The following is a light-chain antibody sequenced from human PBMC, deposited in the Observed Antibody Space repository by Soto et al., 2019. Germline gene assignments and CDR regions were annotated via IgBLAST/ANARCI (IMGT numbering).Light chain of an antibody. V-gene: IGLV2-23*01. Sequence: ALTQPASLSGSPGQSITISCTGTSSDVGSYNLVSWYQQHPGKAPKLMIYEGSKRPSGVSNRFSGSKSGNTASLTISGLQAEDEADYYCCSYAGSYVFGTGTKVTVL. J-gene: IGLJ1*01. CDR3: CSYAGSYV. CDR1: SSDVGSYNL. CDR2: EGS.